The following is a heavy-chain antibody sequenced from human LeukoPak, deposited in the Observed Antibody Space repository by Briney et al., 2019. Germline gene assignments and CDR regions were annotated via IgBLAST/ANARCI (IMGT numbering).Heavy chain of an antibody. CDR2: ISWNSGTI. CDR1: GFTFDDYA. V-gene: IGHV3-9*01. CDR3: AKDVFTIIRGVLEY. J-gene: IGHJ4*02. D-gene: IGHD3-10*01. Sequence: GGSLRLSCAASGFTFDDYAIHWVRQAPGKGLEWVSGISWNSGTIGYADSEKGRFTIFRDNAKNSLYLQMNSLRAEDTALYYCAKDVFTIIRGVLEYWGQGTLVTVSS.